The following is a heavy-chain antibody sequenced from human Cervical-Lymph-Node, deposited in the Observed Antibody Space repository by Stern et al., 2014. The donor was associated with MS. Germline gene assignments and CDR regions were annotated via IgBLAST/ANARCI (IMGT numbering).Heavy chain of an antibody. CDR2: FYYGGST. V-gene: IGHV4-61*03. CDR1: GASVSSGSYY. J-gene: IGHJ3*02. Sequence: QVQLVESGPGLVKPSETLSLTCSVSGASVSSGSYYWTWIRQSPGKGLEWIGYFYYGGSTNFNPSLKSRVSFSVDTSKNRFSLKLSSVTAADTAIYYCARDPSALNDGFDIWGQGTMVTVSS. CDR3: ARDPSALNDGFDI.